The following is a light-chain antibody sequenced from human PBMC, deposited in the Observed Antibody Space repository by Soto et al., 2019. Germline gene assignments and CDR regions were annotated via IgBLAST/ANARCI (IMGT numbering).Light chain of an antibody. CDR2: DVS. V-gene: IGLV2-14*03. Sequence: QSALAQPASVSGSPGQSITISCTGTSSDVGDYNYVSWYQQHPGKAPKLMIYDVSHRPSEVSNRFSGSKSGNTASLTISGLQAEDEADYYCSSYTRSSTLLFGTGTKLTDL. J-gene: IGLJ1*01. CDR1: SSDVGDYNY. CDR3: SSYTRSSTLL.